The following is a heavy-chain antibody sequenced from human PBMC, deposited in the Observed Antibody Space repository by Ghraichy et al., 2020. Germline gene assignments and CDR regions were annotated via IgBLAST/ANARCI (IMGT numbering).Heavy chain of an antibody. V-gene: IGHV4-39*01. Sequence: SETLSLTCSVSGVSISSSSSYWGWIRQPPGKGLEWIGSIYYSGSTKYNPSLKSRVTISVDRSKNQLSLKLSSVTAADTAVYYCARHSPPLYNWNLDYWGQGSLATVSS. J-gene: IGHJ4*02. CDR2: IYYSGST. CDR1: GVSISSSSSY. D-gene: IGHD1-20*01. CDR3: ARHSPPLYNWNLDY.